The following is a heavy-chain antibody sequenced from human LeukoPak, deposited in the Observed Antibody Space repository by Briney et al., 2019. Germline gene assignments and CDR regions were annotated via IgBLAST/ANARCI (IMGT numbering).Heavy chain of an antibody. CDR2: IYHTGSP. D-gene: IGHD3-10*01. Sequence: PSETLSLTCTVSGGSLSSHYWSWIRQPPGKGLEWIGYIYHTGSPKYNPSLRSRVTISVDTSKNQISLKLSSVTAADTAVYYCAKELYYQGSGVLFDPRGQGTQVTVSS. V-gene: IGHV4-59*11. CDR3: AKELYYQGSGVLFDP. CDR1: GGSLSSHY. J-gene: IGHJ5*02.